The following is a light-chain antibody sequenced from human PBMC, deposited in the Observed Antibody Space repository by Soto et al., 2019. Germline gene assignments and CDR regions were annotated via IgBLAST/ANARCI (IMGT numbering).Light chain of an antibody. CDR2: DVS. CDR1: SSDVGGYNY. CDR3: SSYTSTYTYV. Sequence: QYALTQPASVSGSPGQSITISCTGTSSDVGGYNYVSWYQQHPGKAPKLMIYDVSNRPSGVSDRFSGSKSGNTASLTISGLQAEEEADFYCSSYTSTYTYVFGTGTKVTVL. J-gene: IGLJ1*01. V-gene: IGLV2-14*01.